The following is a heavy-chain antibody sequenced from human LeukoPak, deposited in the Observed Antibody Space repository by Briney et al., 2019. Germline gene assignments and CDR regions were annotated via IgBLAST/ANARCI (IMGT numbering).Heavy chain of an antibody. CDR1: GGSISSSSYY. CDR2: IYYSGST. CDR3: ARSDWGPIAY. D-gene: IGHD7-27*01. J-gene: IGHJ4*02. Sequence: SETLSLTCTVSGGSISSSSYYWGWIRQPPGKGLEWIGSIYYSGSTYYNPSLKSRVTISVDTSKNQFSLKLSSVTAADTAVYYCARSDWGPIAYWGQGTLVTVSS. V-gene: IGHV4-39*01.